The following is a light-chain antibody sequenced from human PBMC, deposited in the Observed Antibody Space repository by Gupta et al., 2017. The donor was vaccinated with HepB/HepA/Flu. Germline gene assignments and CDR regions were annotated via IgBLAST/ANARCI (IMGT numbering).Light chain of an antibody. CDR1: QGVSTY. V-gene: IGKV3-20*01. CDR3: QQYGGSPET. J-gene: IGKJ1*01. Sequence: EIVLTQSPGTLSLSPGERATLSCRASQGVSTYLAWYQQKPGQAPRLLIHGASSRATDIPDRFSGSGSGTDFTLTISRLESEDFAMYYCQQYGGSPETFGQGTKVEIK. CDR2: GAS.